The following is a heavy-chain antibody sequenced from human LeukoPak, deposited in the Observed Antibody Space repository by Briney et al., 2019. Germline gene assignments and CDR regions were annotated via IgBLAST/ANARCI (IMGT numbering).Heavy chain of an antibody. CDR3: ARGLDSGWRGEPYFDY. D-gene: IGHD6-19*01. J-gene: IGHJ4*02. CDR2: IKQDGSEK. Sequence: GGSLRLSCAASGFTFSSYWMSWVRQAPGKGLEWVANIKQDGSEKYYVDSVKGRFTISRDNAKNSLYLQMNSLRAEDTAVYYCARGLDSGWRGEPYFDYWGQGTLVTVSS. CDR1: GFTFSSYW. V-gene: IGHV3-7*01.